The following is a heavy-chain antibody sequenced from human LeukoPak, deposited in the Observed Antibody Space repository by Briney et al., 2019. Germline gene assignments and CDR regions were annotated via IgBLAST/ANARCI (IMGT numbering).Heavy chain of an antibody. CDR3: ARVVVVPATPDWFDP. V-gene: IGHV4-38-2*02. Sequence: SETLSLTCSVSGYSISSGFYWGWIRQPPGKGLEWIGSIYYSGSTYYNPSLKSRVTISVDTSKNQFSLKLSSVTAADTAVYYCARVVVVPATPDWFDPWGQGTLVTVSS. J-gene: IGHJ5*02. D-gene: IGHD2-2*01. CDR1: GYSISSGFY. CDR2: IYYSGST.